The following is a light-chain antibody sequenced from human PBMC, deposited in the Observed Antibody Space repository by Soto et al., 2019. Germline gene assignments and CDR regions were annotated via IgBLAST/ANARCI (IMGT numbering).Light chain of an antibody. CDR2: KAS. CDR1: QTISSW. CDR3: QQYNSYSWT. Sequence: PSTLSGSVGDRVTITCRASQTISSWLAWYQQKPGKAPKLLIYKASTLKSGVPSRFSGSGSGTEFTLTISSLQPDDFATYYCQQYNSYSWTFGPGTKVE. J-gene: IGKJ1*01. V-gene: IGKV1-5*03.